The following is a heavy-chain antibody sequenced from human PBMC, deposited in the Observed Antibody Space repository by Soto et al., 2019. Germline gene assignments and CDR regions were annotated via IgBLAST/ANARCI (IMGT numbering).Heavy chain of an antibody. CDR3: STEAYITPIIDRFDY. D-gene: IGHD3-10*01. Sequence: GESLRLSCAASGFTFSNTWINWVRQAPGPGMEWDGRIKSKIDGGTTDFAGPVKGRFAISRDDSKNMVYLEMNALNTEDTGVYYCSTEAYITPIIDRFDYWGHGTLVNVPS. J-gene: IGHJ4*01. V-gene: IGHV3-15*07. CDR1: GFTFSNTW. CDR2: IKSKIDGGTT.